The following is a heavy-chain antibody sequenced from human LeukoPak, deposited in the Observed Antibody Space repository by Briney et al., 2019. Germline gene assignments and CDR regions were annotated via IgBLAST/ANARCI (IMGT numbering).Heavy chain of an antibody. CDR3: ARLTDYAFDP. J-gene: IGHJ5*02. CDR1: GGSISSYY. V-gene: IGHV4-59*08. Sequence: SETLSLTCTVSGGSISSYYWSWLRQPPGKGLEWIGYIYYSGSTNYNPSLKSRVTISVDTSKNQFSLKLSSVTAADTAVYYCARLTDYAFDPWGQGTLVTVSS. D-gene: IGHD4/OR15-4a*01. CDR2: IYYSGST.